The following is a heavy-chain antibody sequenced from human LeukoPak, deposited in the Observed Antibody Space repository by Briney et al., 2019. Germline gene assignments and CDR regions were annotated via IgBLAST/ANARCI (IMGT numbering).Heavy chain of an antibody. J-gene: IGHJ4*02. Sequence: SVKVSCKASGCTFTSYGISWVRQAPGQGLEWIGWISAYNGNTNYAQKLQGRVTMTTDTSTSTAYMELRSLRSDDTAVYYCARDCSSTSCYNDYWGQGTLVTVSS. D-gene: IGHD2-2*02. V-gene: IGHV1-18*01. CDR1: GCTFTSYG. CDR3: ARDCSSTSCYNDY. CDR2: ISAYNGNT.